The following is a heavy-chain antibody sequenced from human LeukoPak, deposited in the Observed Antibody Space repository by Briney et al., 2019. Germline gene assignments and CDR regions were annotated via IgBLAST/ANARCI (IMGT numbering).Heavy chain of an antibody. CDR3: AQKGGTDH. Sequence: GGSLRLSCAASGFTFSRFGMNWVRQAPGKGLEWISYISSSSAMYYADSVKGRFTISRDNAKNSLYLQMSSLRDEDTAVYYCAQKGGTDHWGQGTLVTVSS. CDR2: ISSSSAM. J-gene: IGHJ4*02. D-gene: IGHD2-15*01. CDR1: GFTFSRFG. V-gene: IGHV3-48*02.